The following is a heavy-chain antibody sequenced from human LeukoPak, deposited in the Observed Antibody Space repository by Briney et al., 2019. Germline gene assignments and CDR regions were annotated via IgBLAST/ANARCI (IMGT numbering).Heavy chain of an antibody. J-gene: IGHJ4*02. CDR2: INQSGTT. Sequence: PSETLSLTCAVNGGSLSGLSWNWIRQSPGKGLEWIGEINQSGTTDYNPSLKNRVTMSVDTSKNQFSLKLTSVTAADTAVYFCGNKPDMSCRGGYCHVIDDWGQGTPVSVSS. CDR1: GGSLSGLS. D-gene: IGHD2-21*02. CDR3: GNKPDMSCRGGYCHVIDD. V-gene: IGHV4-34*01.